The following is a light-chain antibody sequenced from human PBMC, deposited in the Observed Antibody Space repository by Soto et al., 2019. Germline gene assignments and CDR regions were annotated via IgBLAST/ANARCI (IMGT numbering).Light chain of an antibody. CDR3: QQYGSSPPLP. CDR2: GAS. Sequence: EIVLTQSPGTLSLSPGERATLSCRASQSVSSSYLAWYQQKPGQAPRLLIYGASSRATGIPDRFSGSGSGTDFTLTISRLEAEDFAVYYCQQYGSSPPLPFGGGTTVEIK. V-gene: IGKV3-20*01. CDR1: QSVSSSY. J-gene: IGKJ4*01.